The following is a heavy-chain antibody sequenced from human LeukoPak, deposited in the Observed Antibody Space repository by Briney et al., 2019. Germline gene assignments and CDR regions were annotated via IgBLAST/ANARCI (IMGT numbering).Heavy chain of an antibody. Sequence: GRSLRLFCAASGFTFDDYAMHWVRQAPGKGLEWVSGISWNSGSIGYADSVKGRFTISRDNAKNSLYLQMNSLRAEDTALYYCAKDINVLGAFDIWGQGTMVTVSS. V-gene: IGHV3-9*01. CDR1: GFTFDDYA. CDR2: ISWNSGSI. D-gene: IGHD7-27*01. CDR3: AKDINVLGAFDI. J-gene: IGHJ3*02.